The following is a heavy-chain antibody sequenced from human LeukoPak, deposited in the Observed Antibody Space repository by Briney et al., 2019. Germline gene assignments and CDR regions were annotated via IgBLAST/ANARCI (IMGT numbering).Heavy chain of an antibody. V-gene: IGHV3-30-3*01. D-gene: IGHD6-13*01. Sequence: PGGSLRLSCAASGFTFSSYAMHWVRQAPGTGLEWVAVISYDGSNKYYADSVKGRFTISRDNSKNTLYLQMNSLRAEDTAVYYCARVLRGSSWYLDYWGQGTLVTVSS. CDR1: GFTFSSYA. J-gene: IGHJ4*02. CDR3: ARVLRGSSWYLDY. CDR2: ISYDGSNK.